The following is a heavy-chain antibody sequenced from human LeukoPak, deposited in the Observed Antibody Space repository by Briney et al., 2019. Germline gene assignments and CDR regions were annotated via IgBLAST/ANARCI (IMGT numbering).Heavy chain of an antibody. CDR3: AKTRYYDSSLYYFDY. CDR2: ISGSGGST. Sequence: PGGSLRLSCAASGFTFSSYAMSWVRQAPGKGLEWVSAISGSGGSTYYADSVKGRFTISRDNSKNTLYLQMNSLRAEDTAVYYCAKTRYYDSSLYYFDYWGQGTLVTVSS. J-gene: IGHJ4*02. V-gene: IGHV3-23*01. D-gene: IGHD3-22*01. CDR1: GFTFSSYA.